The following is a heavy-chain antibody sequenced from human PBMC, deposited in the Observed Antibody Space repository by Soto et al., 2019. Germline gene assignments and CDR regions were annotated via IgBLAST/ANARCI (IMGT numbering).Heavy chain of an antibody. CDR3: ARGRLIFGVVTLIDY. CDR2: ISAYNGNT. D-gene: IGHD3-3*01. CDR1: GYTLTSYG. Sequence: ASVKVSCKASGYTLTSYGISWVRQAPGQGLEWMGWISAYNGNTNYAQKLQGRVTMTTDTSTSTAYMELRSLRSDDTAVYYCARGRLIFGVVTLIDYWGQGTLVTVSS. V-gene: IGHV1-18*01. J-gene: IGHJ4*02.